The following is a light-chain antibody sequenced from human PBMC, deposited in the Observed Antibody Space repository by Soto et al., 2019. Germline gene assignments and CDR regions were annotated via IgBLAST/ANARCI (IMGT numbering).Light chain of an antibody. CDR2: ENS. CDR3: GTWDSSLIAL. CDR1: SSSIGSND. Sequence: QSVLTQPPSVSAAPGQKVTISCSGNSSSIGSNDVSWYQQLPGKAPKLLIYENSQRPSGIPDRFSGSKSGTSATLGITGLQTGDEADYYCGTWDSSLIALFRTGTKVTVL. J-gene: IGLJ1*01. V-gene: IGLV1-51*02.